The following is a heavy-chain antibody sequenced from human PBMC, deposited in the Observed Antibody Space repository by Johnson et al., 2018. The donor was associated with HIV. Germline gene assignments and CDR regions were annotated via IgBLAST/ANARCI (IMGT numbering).Heavy chain of an antibody. Sequence: QVQLVESGGGVVQPGRSLRLSCAASGFTFSSYAMHWVRQAPGKVLEWVAIMSYNASNKYYADSVKGRFTISRDNSKNPLCLQMNSLRAEDTALYYCARVGSGSYLLGAFDIWGQGTMVTVSS. D-gene: IGHD1-26*01. J-gene: IGHJ3*02. V-gene: IGHV3-30*04. CDR2: MSYNASNK. CDR1: GFTFSSYA. CDR3: ARVGSGSYLLGAFDI.